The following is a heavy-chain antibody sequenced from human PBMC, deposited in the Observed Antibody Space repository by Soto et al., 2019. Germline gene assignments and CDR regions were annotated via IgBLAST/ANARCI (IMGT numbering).Heavy chain of an antibody. CDR2: IDYRGTI. J-gene: IGHJ5*02. CDR3: SRRAPEGFDP. Sequence: QLRLQESGPGLARPSETLSLTCTVSGGSISSSAYFWAWIRQPPGKGLEWIANIDYRGTIYNNPSLKSRVTISVDTSKNHFSLKLDSVTAADTAVYYCSRRAPEGFDPWGQGILVNVSS. V-gene: IGHV4-39*02. CDR1: GGSISSSAYF.